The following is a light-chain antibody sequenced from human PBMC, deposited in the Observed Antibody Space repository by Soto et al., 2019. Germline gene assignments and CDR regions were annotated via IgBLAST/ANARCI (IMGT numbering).Light chain of an antibody. CDR2: ANN. V-gene: IGLV1-40*01. CDR1: SFNIGAGYG. J-gene: IGLJ1*01. CDR3: QSYDSNLSGV. Sequence: QSVLTQPPSVSGAPGQRVTISCTGSSFNIGAGYGVHWYQHFPGTAPKLLISANNNRPSGVPDRFSASKSGTSASLAITGLQAEDEADYYCQSYDSNLSGVFGTGTKLTVL.